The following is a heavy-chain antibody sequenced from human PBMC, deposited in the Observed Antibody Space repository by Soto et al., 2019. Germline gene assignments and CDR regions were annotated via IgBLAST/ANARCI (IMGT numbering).Heavy chain of an antibody. CDR2: IYYSGST. CDR1: GGSISSSAYY. V-gene: IGHV4-30-4*01. Sequence: QVQLQESGPGLLKPSQTLSLTCSVSGGSISSSAYYWCWIRQPPGKGLEWIGYIYYSGSTYYNPSLKSRLTISVDTSKNQFSLKLSSVTAADTAVYYCATLLGTVVSGYFQHWGQGTLVTVSS. J-gene: IGHJ1*01. CDR3: ATLLGTVVSGYFQH. D-gene: IGHD2-15*01.